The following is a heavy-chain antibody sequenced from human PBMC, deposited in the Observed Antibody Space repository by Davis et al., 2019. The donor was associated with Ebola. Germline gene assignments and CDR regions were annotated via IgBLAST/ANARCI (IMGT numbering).Heavy chain of an antibody. CDR1: GFTFSNYA. J-gene: IGHJ4*02. Sequence: GESLKISCAASGFTFSNYAMSWVRQAPGKGLEWVSAISSSGGGTYYADSVKGRFTISRDNSKNTLYLQMNSLRAEDTAVYYCAKEELKVFDYWGQGTLVTVSS. V-gene: IGHV3-23*01. CDR3: AKEELKVFDY. D-gene: IGHD3-10*01. CDR2: ISSSGGGT.